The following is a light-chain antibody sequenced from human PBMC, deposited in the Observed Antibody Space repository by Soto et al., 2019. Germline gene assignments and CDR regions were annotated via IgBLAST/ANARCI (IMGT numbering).Light chain of an antibody. CDR1: QSVSNN. CDR3: QQYNNWPEGT. Sequence: EIVMTQPPATLSVSPGERATLSCRASQSVSNNLAWYQQKPGQAPRLLIYGASTRATGIPARFSGSGSGTEFTLTISSLQSEDFAVYYCQQYNNWPEGTFGQGTKVDIK. V-gene: IGKV3-15*01. J-gene: IGKJ1*01. CDR2: GAS.